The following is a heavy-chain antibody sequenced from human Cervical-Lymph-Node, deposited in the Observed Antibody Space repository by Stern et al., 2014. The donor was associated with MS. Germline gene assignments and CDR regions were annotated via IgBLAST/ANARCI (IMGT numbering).Heavy chain of an antibody. J-gene: IGHJ5*02. CDR3: AFRPGFGDLNYFAP. CDR2: IYWDDDK. Sequence: ESGPTPVKPTQTLTLTCTFSGFSLKTSGVGVAWIRQPPGKALEWLALIYWDDDKRYSPSLESRLTITKDTSKNQVVLTMTNMDPVDTATYYCAFRPGFGDLNYFAPWGQGTLVAVSS. V-gene: IGHV2-5*02. D-gene: IGHD3-10*01. CDR1: GFSLKTSGVG.